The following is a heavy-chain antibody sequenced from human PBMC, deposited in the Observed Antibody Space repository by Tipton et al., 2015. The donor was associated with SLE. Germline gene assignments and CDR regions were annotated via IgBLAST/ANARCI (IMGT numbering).Heavy chain of an antibody. CDR1: GGSFSGYY. V-gene: IGHV4-34*01. CDR3: ARDERLSSGWYFDY. CDR2: INHSGST. Sequence: TLSLTCAVYGGSFSGYYWSWIRQPPGKGLEWIGEINHSGSTKYNPSLKSRVAISVDTSKNQFSLKLGSVTAADTAVYYCARDERLSSGWYFDYWGRGTLVTVSS. J-gene: IGHJ4*02. D-gene: IGHD6-19*01.